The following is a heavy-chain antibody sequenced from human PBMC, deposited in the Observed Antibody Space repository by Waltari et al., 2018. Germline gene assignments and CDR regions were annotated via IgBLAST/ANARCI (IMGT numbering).Heavy chain of an antibody. D-gene: IGHD5-12*01. CDR3: ATYIGASIGTAAFDV. V-gene: IGHV4-39*01. CDR2: ISYTGAT. CDR1: GGSITTNRHY. J-gene: IGHJ3*01. Sequence: QLQLQESGPGLVMPSDTLSLTCGGSGGSITTNRHYLAWIRQAPGQGLEWVGTISYTGATYNSPSLTSRVTMSRDTSKNQLSLKLGSVTAADTAVYYCATYIGASIGTAAFDVWGRGTMVIVSS.